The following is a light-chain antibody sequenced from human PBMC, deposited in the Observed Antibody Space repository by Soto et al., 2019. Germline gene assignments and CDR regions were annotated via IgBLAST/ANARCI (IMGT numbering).Light chain of an antibody. V-gene: IGLV2-23*01. J-gene: IGLJ1*01. CDR2: EGV. Sequence: QSALTQPASVSGSAGQSITITCTGSASNIGGYNLVSWYQHHAGKVPKVIIYEGVKRPSGVSNRFSGSKSGTTASLTISGLQAEDEADYYCCSYVGATTYVFGSGTKVTVL. CDR3: CSYVGATTYV. CDR1: ASNIGGYNL.